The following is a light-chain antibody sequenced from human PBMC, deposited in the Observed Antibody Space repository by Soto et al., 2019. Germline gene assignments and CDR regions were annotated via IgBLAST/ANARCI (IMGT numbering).Light chain of an antibody. CDR1: QSVSSN. CDR2: GAF. Sequence: EIVMTQSPVTLSVSPGERVTLSCRASQSVSSNLAWYQQKPGQAPSLRIYGAFTRATGIPARCSGTGSVTEFTLTISILQSEDFALYYCQQYNDWPLTFGQGTKVEI. V-gene: IGKV3-15*01. CDR3: QQYNDWPLT. J-gene: IGKJ1*01.